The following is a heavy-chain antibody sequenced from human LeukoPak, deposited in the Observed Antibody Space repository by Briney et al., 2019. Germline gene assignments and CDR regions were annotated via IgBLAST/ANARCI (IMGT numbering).Heavy chain of an antibody. V-gene: IGHV3-23*01. CDR2: ISGDGGST. J-gene: IGHJ4*02. Sequence: GGSLRLSCAASGFTFEGYAMHWVRQAPGKGLEWVSLISGDGGSTYYADSVKGRFTISRDNSKNTLYLQMNSLRAEDTAVYYCAKGVRGVVVAARDYFDYWGQGTLVTVSS. CDR3: AKGVRGVVVAARDYFDY. D-gene: IGHD2-15*01. CDR1: GFTFEGYA.